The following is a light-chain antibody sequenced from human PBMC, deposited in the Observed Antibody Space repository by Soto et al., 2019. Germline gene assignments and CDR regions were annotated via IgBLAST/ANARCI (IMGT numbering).Light chain of an antibody. Sequence: EIVMAQSPATLSVSPGERATLSCRASQSFSSNLAWYQQRPGQAPRLLIYGASTRATGIPARFSGSGSGTEFTLTISSLQSEDSALYYCQQYGSSPRTFGRGTKVDIK. CDR1: QSFSSN. V-gene: IGKV3-15*01. CDR2: GAS. J-gene: IGKJ1*01. CDR3: QQYGSSPRT.